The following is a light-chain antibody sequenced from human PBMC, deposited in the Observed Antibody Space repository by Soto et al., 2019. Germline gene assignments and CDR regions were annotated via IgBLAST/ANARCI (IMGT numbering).Light chain of an antibody. CDR3: QQYAFWYT. CDR2: DAS. J-gene: IGKJ2*01. V-gene: IGKV3-15*01. Sequence: EIVMTQSPATLSVSPGERATLSCRASQSVGSNLAWYQQKPGQPPRVVIYDASTRASGVPARFSGSGSGTEFTFTISSLQSEDFAVYYCQQYAFWYTFGQGIKLEIK. CDR1: QSVGSN.